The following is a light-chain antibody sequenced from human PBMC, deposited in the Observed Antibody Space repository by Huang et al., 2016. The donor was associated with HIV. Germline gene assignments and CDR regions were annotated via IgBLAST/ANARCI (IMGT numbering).Light chain of an antibody. V-gene: IGKV3-15*01. J-gene: IGKJ4*01. CDR1: QHIGSD. CDR2: GAS. CDR3: QQYNTWPFT. Sequence: IVMTQSPAILSLSPGERATLSCRASQHIGSDLAWYQQTLGQAPRLLMYGASNRATAYPTRCSGSGSGTELTLTISSLQSEDFAIYYCQQYNTWPFTFGGGTRLEIK.